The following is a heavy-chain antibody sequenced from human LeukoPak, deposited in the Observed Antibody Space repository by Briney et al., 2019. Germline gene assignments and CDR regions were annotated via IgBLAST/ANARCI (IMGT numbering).Heavy chain of an antibody. CDR1: GYRFSNFW. Sequence: GESLKISCKSSGYRFSNFWIAWVRQMPGKGLEWMGIIHPSNSKTRYSPSFEDEVTISADKSISTVYLQWSSPKASDSAIYYCARGGQAVPGQRFDYWGQGTLVTVS. D-gene: IGHD6-19*01. CDR2: IHPSNSKT. J-gene: IGHJ4*02. V-gene: IGHV5-51*01. CDR3: ARGGQAVPGQRFDY.